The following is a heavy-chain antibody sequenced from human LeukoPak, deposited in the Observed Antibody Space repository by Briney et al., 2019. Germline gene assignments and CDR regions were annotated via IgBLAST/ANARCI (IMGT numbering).Heavy chain of an antibody. J-gene: IGHJ4*02. CDR2: INHSGST. CDR3: ARVYRGIAVAGHEGYFDY. D-gene: IGHD6-19*01. Sequence: SETLSLACAVYGGSFSGYYWSWIRQPPGKGLEWIGEINHSGSTNYNPSLKSRVTVSVDTSKNQFSLKLSSVTAADTAVYYCARVYRGIAVAGHEGYFDYWGQGTLVTVSS. CDR1: GGSFSGYY. V-gene: IGHV4-34*01.